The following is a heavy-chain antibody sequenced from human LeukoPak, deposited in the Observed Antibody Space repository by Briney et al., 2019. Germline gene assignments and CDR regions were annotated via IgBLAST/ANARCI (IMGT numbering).Heavy chain of an antibody. J-gene: IGHJ4*02. D-gene: IGHD3-22*01. CDR1: GFTFSSYG. V-gene: IGHV3-30*18. CDR3: AKVPYDSSDYFDY. CDR2: ISYDGSNK. Sequence: GGSLRLSCAASGFTFSSYGMHWVRQAPGKGLEWVAVISYDGSNKYYADSVKGRFTISRDNSKNTLYLQMNSLRAEDTAAYYCAKVPYDSSDYFDYWGQGTLVTVSS.